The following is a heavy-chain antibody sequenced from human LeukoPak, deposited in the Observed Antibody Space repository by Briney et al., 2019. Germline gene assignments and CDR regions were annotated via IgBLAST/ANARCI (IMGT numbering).Heavy chain of an antibody. Sequence: ASVKVSCKASGYTFTSYDVNWVRQATGQGLEWMGWMNPNSGNTGYAQKFQGRVTITRNTSISTAYMQLSSLRSEDTAVYYCARRVSYGDFDYWGQGTVVTVSS. CDR1: GYTFTSYD. V-gene: IGHV1-8*01. CDR3: ARRVSYGDFDY. CDR2: MNPNSGNT. D-gene: IGHD4-17*01. J-gene: IGHJ4*02.